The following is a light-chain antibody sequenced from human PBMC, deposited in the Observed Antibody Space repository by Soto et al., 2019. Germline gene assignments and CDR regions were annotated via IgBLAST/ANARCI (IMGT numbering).Light chain of an antibody. J-gene: IGKJ4*01. CDR1: QGIGSA. CDR2: DAS. Sequence: AVQLTQSPSSLSASVGDRVTISCRASQGIGSALAWYQQNPGKAPKVLIYDASSLEGGVPSRFSGSGSGTDFTLTISSLQPEDFASYYCQQFNSFPLTFGGGTKVEIK. CDR3: QQFNSFPLT. V-gene: IGKV1-13*02.